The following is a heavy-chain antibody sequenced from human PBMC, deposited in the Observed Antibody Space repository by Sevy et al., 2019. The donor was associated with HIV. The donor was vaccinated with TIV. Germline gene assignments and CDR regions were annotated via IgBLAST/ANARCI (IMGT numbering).Heavy chain of an antibody. J-gene: IGHJ4*02. D-gene: IGHD3-22*01. CDR1: GGSISSYY. V-gene: IGHV4-59*01. CDR2: IYYSGST. CDR3: ARGYYDSSGYYPDFDY. Sequence: SETLSLTWTVSGGSISSYYWSWIRQPPGKGLEWIGYIYYSGSTNYNPSLKSRVTISLNTSKNQFSLKLSSVTAADTAVYYCARGYYDSSGYYPDFDYWGQGTLVTVS.